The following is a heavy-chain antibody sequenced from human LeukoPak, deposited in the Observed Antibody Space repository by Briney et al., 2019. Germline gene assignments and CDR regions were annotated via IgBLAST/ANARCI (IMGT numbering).Heavy chain of an antibody. J-gene: IGHJ4*02. Sequence: GESLKISCKGSGYSFTSYWIGWGRRMPGKGVEWMGIIYPGDSDTRYSPSFQGQVTISADKSISTAYLQWSSLKASDTAMYYCARSPEWLGFDYWGQGTLVTVSS. D-gene: IGHD6-19*01. CDR3: ARSPEWLGFDY. CDR2: IYPGDSDT. V-gene: IGHV5-51*01. CDR1: GYSFTSYW.